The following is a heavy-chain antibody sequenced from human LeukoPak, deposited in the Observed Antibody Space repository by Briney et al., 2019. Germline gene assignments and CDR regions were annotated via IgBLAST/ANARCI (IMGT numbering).Heavy chain of an antibody. CDR2: IYTSGST. J-gene: IGHJ3*02. CDR1: GGSISSGSYY. D-gene: IGHD2-2*01. CDR3: ARGGYCNSTSCWDAFDI. V-gene: IGHV4-61*02. Sequence: NASETLSLTCTVSGGSISSGSYYWSWIRQPAGKGLEWIGRIYTSGSTNYNPSLKSRVTISVDTSKNQFSLKLSSVTAADTAVYYCARGGYCNSTSCWDAFDIWGQGTMVTVSS.